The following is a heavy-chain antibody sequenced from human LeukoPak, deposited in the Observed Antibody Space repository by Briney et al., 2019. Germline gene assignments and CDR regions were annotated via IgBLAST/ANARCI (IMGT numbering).Heavy chain of an antibody. J-gene: IGHJ6*03. V-gene: IGHV1-8*01. CDR1: GYTFTSYD. CDR2: MNPNSGNT. D-gene: IGHD6-6*01. CDR3: ARGLGSSSPPRSWHRRPLLVYMDV. Sequence: GASVKVSCKASGYTFTSYDINWVRQATGQGLEWMGWMNPNSGNTGYAQKFQGRVTMTRNTSISTAYMELSSLRSEDTAVYYCARGLGSSSPPRSWHRRPLLVYMDVWGKGTTVTVSS.